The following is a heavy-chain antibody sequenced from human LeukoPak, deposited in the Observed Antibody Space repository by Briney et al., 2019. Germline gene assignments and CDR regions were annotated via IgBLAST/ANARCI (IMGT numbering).Heavy chain of an antibody. V-gene: IGHV3-23*01. J-gene: IGHJ4*02. CDR1: GFTFSSYA. CDR3: AKRPPAYYYDSSGYYGGYFDY. D-gene: IGHD3-22*01. Sequence: GGSLRLSCAASGFTFSSYAMSWVRQAPGKGLEWVSTFTGSGDTTYYADSVKGRFTISRDNSKNTLYLQMNSLRAEDTAVYYCAKRPPAYYYDSSGYYGGYFDYWGQGTLVTVSS. CDR2: FTGSGDTT.